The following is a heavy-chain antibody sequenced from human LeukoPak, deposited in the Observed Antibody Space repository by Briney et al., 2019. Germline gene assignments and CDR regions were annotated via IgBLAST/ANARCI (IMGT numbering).Heavy chain of an antibody. Sequence: GESLKISCKGSGYIFTNNWIGWVRQMPGKGLEWMGIIYPGDSDTRYSPSFEGQVTISADKSISTAYLQWSSLKASDTAMYYCARQTRDGSGSRGYSFDFWGLGTLVTVSS. V-gene: IGHV5-51*01. J-gene: IGHJ4*02. CDR3: ARQTRDGSGSRGYSFDF. CDR2: IYPGDSDT. CDR1: GYIFTNNW. D-gene: IGHD3-10*01.